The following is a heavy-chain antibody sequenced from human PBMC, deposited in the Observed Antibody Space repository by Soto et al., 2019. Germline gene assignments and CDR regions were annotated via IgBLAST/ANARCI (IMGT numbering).Heavy chain of an antibody. CDR1: EGTFNSYT. CDR2: VIPILGMA. V-gene: IGHV1-69*02. D-gene: IGHD3-10*01. CDR3: ATNYGSGSTHFDY. Sequence: QVQLVQSGAEVKKPGSSVKVSCTASEGTFNSYTISWVRQAPGQGLEWMGRVIPILGMADFAQKFQGRVMITADKSTSTAYRVLSRLRSDDTAVYYCATNYGSGSTHFDYWGQGTLVTVSS. J-gene: IGHJ4*02.